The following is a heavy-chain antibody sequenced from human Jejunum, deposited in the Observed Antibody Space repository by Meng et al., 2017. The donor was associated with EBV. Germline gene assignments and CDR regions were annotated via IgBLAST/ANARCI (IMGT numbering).Heavy chain of an antibody. Sequence: QVQLQGSGPGLLKPSETLSLTCTVSGGSVISGTYYWTWIRQPPGKGLEWIGYIYNSGSTNYNPSLKSRVTISLDTSKNQFSLKLSSVTAADTAMYYCARNWNFWGQGTLVTVSS. J-gene: IGHJ4*02. CDR3: ARNWNF. D-gene: IGHD1-1*01. V-gene: IGHV4-61*01. CDR2: IYNSGST. CDR1: GGSVISGTYY.